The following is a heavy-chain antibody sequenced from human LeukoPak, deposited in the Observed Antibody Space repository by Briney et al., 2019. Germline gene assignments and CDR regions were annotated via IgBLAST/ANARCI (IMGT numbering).Heavy chain of an antibody. D-gene: IGHD3-22*01. J-gene: IGHJ4*02. V-gene: IGHV3-23*01. CDR2: ITGSGGYT. CDR3: AKQSLYDSSGHFHY. Sequence: PAWGSLRLSCAASGFSCSSYAMTWVRQGPGKGLEWVSTITGSGGYTYYADSVKGRFTSSRDNSPHTLFLRINSLRDEDTPVYFCAKQSLYDSSGHFHYWGQGTLVTVSS. CDR1: GFSCSSYA.